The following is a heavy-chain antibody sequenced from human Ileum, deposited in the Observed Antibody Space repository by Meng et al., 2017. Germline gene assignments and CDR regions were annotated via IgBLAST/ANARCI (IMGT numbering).Heavy chain of an antibody. Sequence: GESLKISCAVSGISVSNNNMSWIRQAPGKGLEWVSLIYSGDNTLYADTVKGRFTVSRDNSKNTLYLQMNSLRPDDTAVYFCAIPTSAGTYLDYWGQGTLVTVSS. V-gene: IGHV3-66*02. CDR2: IYSGDNT. CDR1: GISVSNNN. J-gene: IGHJ4*02. CDR3: AIPTSAGTYLDY. D-gene: IGHD1/OR15-1a*01.